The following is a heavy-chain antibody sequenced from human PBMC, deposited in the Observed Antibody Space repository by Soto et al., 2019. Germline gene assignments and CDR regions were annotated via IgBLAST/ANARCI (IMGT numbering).Heavy chain of an antibody. CDR1: GGPISPHY. CDR3: ARDLIVPPYNWFDP. D-gene: IGHD1-26*01. J-gene: IGHJ5*02. V-gene: IGHV4-4*07. CDR2: ISSGGTT. Sequence: QVQLQESGPGLVKPSETLSLTCTVSGGPISPHYWSWIRQPAGKGLQWIGLISSGGTTNYNPSLKSRVTMYVDTSKNQLSLRLTSVNAADTAMYYCARDLIVPPYNWFDPWGQGTLVTVSS.